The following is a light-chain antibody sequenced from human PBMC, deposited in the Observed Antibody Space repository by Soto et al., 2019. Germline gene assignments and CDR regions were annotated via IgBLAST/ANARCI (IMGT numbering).Light chain of an antibody. CDR3: QQYGSSPPIT. CDR2: AAS. Sequence: EIVLTQSPGILSLSPGERATLSCRASQSVSSYLAWYQQKPGQPPRLLIYAASNRATGTPDRFSASGSGTDFTLTISRLEPEDFAVYYCQQYGSSPPITFGQGKRLEIK. CDR1: QSVSSY. J-gene: IGKJ5*01. V-gene: IGKV3-20*01.